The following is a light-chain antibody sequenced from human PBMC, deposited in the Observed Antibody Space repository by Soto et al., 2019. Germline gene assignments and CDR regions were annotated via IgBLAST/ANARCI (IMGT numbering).Light chain of an antibody. Sequence: DIQMTQSPSSVSASVGDRVTITCRASQDIRTWLAWYQQKPGKAPKPLIYVTSSLYSGVPSRFSGSGSGTDFTLTISSLQPEDFATYYCQQANSFPVTFGGGTKVEIK. CDR3: QQANSFPVT. V-gene: IGKV1-12*01. J-gene: IGKJ4*01. CDR2: VTS. CDR1: QDIRTW.